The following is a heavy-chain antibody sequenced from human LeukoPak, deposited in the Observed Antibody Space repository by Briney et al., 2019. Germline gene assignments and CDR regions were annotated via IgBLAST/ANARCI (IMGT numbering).Heavy chain of an antibody. V-gene: IGHV1-69*04. Sequence: SVKVSCKASGGTFSSYAISWVRQAPGQGLEWMGRIIPILGIANYAQKFQGRVTMTRDTSTSTVYMELSSLRSEDTAVYYCAREDSSGYYYFDYWGQGTLVTVSS. J-gene: IGHJ4*02. D-gene: IGHD3-22*01. CDR3: AREDSSGYYYFDY. CDR1: GGTFSSYA. CDR2: IIPILGIA.